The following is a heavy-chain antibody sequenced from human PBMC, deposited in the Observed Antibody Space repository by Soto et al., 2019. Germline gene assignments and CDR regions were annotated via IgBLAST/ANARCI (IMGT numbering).Heavy chain of an antibody. D-gene: IGHD6-13*01. J-gene: IGHJ4*02. CDR3: ARDDGIAAAGLLDY. CDR2: ISSSSSYI. V-gene: IGHV3-21*01. Sequence: GGSLRLSCAASGFTFSSYSMNWVRQAPGEGLEWVSSISSSSSYIYYADSVKGRFTISRDNAKNSLYLQMNSLRAEDTAVYYCARDDGIAAAGLLDYWGQGPLVTVSS. CDR1: GFTFSSYS.